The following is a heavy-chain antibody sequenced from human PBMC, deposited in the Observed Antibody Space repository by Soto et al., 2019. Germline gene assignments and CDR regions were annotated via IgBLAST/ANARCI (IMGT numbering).Heavy chain of an antibody. Sequence: PSETLSLTCTVSGGSVSSGSYYWSWIRQPPGKGLEWIGYIYYSGSTNYNPSLKSRVTISVDNSKNTVSLHMNSLRAEDTALYYCAKDRPRRTSGYFFDYWGQGTPVTVSS. V-gene: IGHV4-61*01. J-gene: IGHJ4*02. D-gene: IGHD1-1*01. CDR2: IYYSGST. CDR3: AKDRPRRTSGYFFDY. CDR1: GGSVSSGSYY.